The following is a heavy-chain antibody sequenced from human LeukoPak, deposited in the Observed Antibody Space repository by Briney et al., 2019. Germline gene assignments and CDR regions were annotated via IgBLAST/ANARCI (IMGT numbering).Heavy chain of an antibody. CDR3: ARAAPFYGSGSYAGSWFDP. CDR2: IIPMFGTA. D-gene: IGHD3-10*01. V-gene: IGHV1-69*06. J-gene: IGHJ5*02. Sequence: SVKVSCKASGGTFSSYAISWVRQAPGQGLEWMGGIIPMFGTANYAEKFQGRVTITADKSTRTAYMELSSLTSEDTAVYYCARAAPFYGSGSYAGSWFDPWGQGTLVTVSS. CDR1: GGTFSSYA.